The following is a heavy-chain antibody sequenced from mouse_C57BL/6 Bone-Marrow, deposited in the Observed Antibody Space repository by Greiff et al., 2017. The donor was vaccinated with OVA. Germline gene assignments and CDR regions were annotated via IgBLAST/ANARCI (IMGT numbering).Heavy chain of an antibody. V-gene: IGHV1-15*01. Sequence: QVQLQQSGAELLRPGASVTLSCKASGYTFTDYEMHWVKQTPVHGLAWIGAIDPETGGTAYNQKFKGKAILTADKSSSTAYMELRSLTSEDSAVYYCTREGLYYYGSSYEGYWGQGTTLTVSS. CDR2: IDPETGGT. CDR1: GYTFTDYE. D-gene: IGHD1-1*01. J-gene: IGHJ2*01. CDR3: TREGLYYYGSSYEGY.